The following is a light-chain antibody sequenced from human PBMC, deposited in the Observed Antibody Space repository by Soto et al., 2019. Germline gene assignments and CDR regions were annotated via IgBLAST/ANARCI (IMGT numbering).Light chain of an antibody. CDR2: GVN. J-gene: IGLJ3*02. CDR1: SSDFGDDKY. Sequence: QSALTQPASVSGSPGLSITVSCTGSSSDFGDDKYVSWYQQQPGKGPTLLIYGVNKRPAGASNRVSGSKSGNTASLTISGLLVEGEAAYICGSFTTNRIWVFGGGTQLTVL. V-gene: IGLV2-14*01. CDR3: GSFTTNRIWV.